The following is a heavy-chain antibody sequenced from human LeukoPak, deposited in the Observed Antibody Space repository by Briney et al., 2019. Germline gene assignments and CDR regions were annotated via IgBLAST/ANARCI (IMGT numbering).Heavy chain of an antibody. CDR2: INPNSGGT. D-gene: IGHD6-6*01. CDR3: AREGSIAARGREGWFDP. CDR1: GYTFTGYY. V-gene: IGHV1-2*02. J-gene: IGHJ5*02. Sequence: ASVKVSCKASGYTFTGYYMHWVRQAPGQGLGWMGWINPNSGGTNYAQKFQGRVTMTRDTSISTANMELSRLRSDDTAVYYCAREGSIAARGREGWFDPWGQGTLVTVSS.